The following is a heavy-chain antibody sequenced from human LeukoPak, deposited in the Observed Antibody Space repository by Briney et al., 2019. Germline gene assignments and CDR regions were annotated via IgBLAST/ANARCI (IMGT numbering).Heavy chain of an antibody. CDR1: GFTFSSYG. D-gene: IGHD2-8*01. J-gene: IGHJ6*03. V-gene: IGHV3-30*18. Sequence: PGGSLRLSCAASGFTFSSYGMHWVRQAPGKGLEWVAVISYDGSNKYYADSVKGRFTISRDNSKNTLYLQMNSLRAEDTAVYYCAKDALRCTNGVCYTGDYYYYYMDVWGKGTTVTISS. CDR3: AKDALRCTNGVCYTGDYYYYYMDV. CDR2: ISYDGSNK.